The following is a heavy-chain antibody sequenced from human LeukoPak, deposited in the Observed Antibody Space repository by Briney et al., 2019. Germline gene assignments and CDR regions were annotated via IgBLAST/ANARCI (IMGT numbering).Heavy chain of an antibody. CDR2: IYYSGST. D-gene: IGHD6-6*01. J-gene: IGHJ4*02. CDR3: ARLKQLVRAADY. CDR1: GGSISGSSYY. Sequence: SETLSLTCTVSGGSISGSSYYWGWIRQPPGKGLEWIGSIYYSGSTNYNPSLKSRVTISVDTSRNQFSLKLSSVTAADTAVYYCARLKQLVRAADYWGQGTLVTVSS. V-gene: IGHV4-39*07.